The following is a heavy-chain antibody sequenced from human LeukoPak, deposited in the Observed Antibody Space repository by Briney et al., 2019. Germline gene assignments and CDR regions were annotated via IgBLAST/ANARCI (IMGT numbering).Heavy chain of an antibody. CDR1: GGSISSYY. CDR3: ARTTTSFDD. Sequence: SETLSLTCTVSGGSISSYYWSWIRQPPERGLEWIGYVSYDGDTNYTPSLKSRVTISKVTSKKQFFLKLKSVTAADAAVYFCARTTTSFDDWGQGTLVIVSS. J-gene: IGHJ4*02. V-gene: IGHV4-59*01. CDR2: VSYDGDT. D-gene: IGHD2-2*01.